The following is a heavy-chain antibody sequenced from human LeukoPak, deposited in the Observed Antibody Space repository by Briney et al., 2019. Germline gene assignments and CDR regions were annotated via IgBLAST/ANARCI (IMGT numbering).Heavy chain of an antibody. Sequence: GGSLRLSCAASGFSFSKYNMNWVRQAPGKGLEWVSSISSGGSYIYYADSVKGRFTISRDNTKNSLYLQMNSLRAEDTAVYLCAREFIGSWYWDSWGQGTLVTVSS. CDR2: ISSGGSYI. D-gene: IGHD6-13*01. V-gene: IGHV3-21*01. CDR3: AREFIGSWYWDS. CDR1: GFSFSKYN. J-gene: IGHJ4*02.